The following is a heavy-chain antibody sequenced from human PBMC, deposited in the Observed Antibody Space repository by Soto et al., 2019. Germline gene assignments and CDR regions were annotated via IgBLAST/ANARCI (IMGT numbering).Heavy chain of an antibody. Sequence: EVQLVESGGGLVQPGRSLRLSCAASGFTFDDYAMHWVRQAPGKGLEWVSGISWNSGSIGYADSVKGRFTISRDNAKNSLYLQMNSLRAEDTALYYCAKARGNYYGSGRGAFDIWGQGTMVTVSS. D-gene: IGHD3-10*01. V-gene: IGHV3-9*01. CDR3: AKARGNYYGSGRGAFDI. CDR1: GFTFDDYA. CDR2: ISWNSGSI. J-gene: IGHJ3*02.